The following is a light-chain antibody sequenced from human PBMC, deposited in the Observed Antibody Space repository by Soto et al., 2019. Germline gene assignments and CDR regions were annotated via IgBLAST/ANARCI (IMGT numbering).Light chain of an antibody. CDR2: YVS. CDR3: QVWDSSSDLVV. CDR1: NIGSKS. J-gene: IGLJ2*01. V-gene: IGLV3-21*04. Sequence: SYELTQPPSVSVAPGQTARITCGGNNIGSKSVHWYQQKPGQAPVLVIYYVSDRPSGIPERFSGSNSGNTATLTISRVEAGDEADYYCQVWDSSSDLVVFGGGTQLTVL.